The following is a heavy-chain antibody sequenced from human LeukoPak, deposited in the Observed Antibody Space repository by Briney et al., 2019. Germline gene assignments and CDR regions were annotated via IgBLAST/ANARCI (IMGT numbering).Heavy chain of an antibody. D-gene: IGHD6-13*01. Sequence: GASVKVSCKASGGTFSSYAISWVRQAPGQGLEWMGRIIPILGIANYAQKFQGRVTITADKSTSTAYMELSSLRSEDTAVYYCARVSIDSSSWVGIDYWGQGTLVTVSS. CDR2: IIPILGIA. J-gene: IGHJ4*02. V-gene: IGHV1-69*04. CDR3: ARVSIDSSSWVGIDY. CDR1: GGTFSSYA.